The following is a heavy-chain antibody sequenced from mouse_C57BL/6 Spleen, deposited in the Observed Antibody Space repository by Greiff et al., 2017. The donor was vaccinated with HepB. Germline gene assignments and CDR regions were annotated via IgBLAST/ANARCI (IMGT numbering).Heavy chain of an antibody. CDR3: AKETGTLRYYAMDY. Sequence: EVQGVESGPELVKPGASVKISCKASGYSFTDYNMNWVKQSNGKSLEWIGVINPNYGTTSYNQKFKGKATLTVDQSSSTAYMQLNSLTSEDSAVYYCAKETGTLRYYAMDYWGQGTSVTVSS. D-gene: IGHD4-1*01. CDR2: INPNYGTT. V-gene: IGHV1-39*01. CDR1: GYSFTDYN. J-gene: IGHJ4*01.